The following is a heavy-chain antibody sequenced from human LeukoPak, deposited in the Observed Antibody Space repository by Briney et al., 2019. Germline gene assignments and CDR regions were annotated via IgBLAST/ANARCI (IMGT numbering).Heavy chain of an antibody. J-gene: IGHJ4*02. CDR1: GYTFTGYY. D-gene: IGHD3-10*01. CDR2: INPNSGGT. Sequence: RASVKVSCKASGYTFTGYYMHWVRQAPGQGLEWMGWINPNSGGTNYAQKFQGRVTMTRDTSISTAYMELSRLRSDDTAVYYCARGLYGSGTYYFDYWGQGTLVTVSS. V-gene: IGHV1-2*02. CDR3: ARGLYGSGTYYFDY.